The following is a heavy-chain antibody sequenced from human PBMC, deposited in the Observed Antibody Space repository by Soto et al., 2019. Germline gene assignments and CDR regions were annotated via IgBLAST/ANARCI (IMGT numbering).Heavy chain of an antibody. CDR1: GGTFNSYA. CDR2: IIPVFGTT. J-gene: IGHJ5*01. V-gene: IGHV1-69*13. CDR3: VKKRIQDTLFDS. Sequence: SVKVSCKASGGTFNSYAISWVRQAPGQGLEWMGGIIPVFGTTNYTQNFQGRVTITADESTSTAYMELSSLRSDDTAIYFCVKKRIQDTLFDSRGQGTLVTVSA.